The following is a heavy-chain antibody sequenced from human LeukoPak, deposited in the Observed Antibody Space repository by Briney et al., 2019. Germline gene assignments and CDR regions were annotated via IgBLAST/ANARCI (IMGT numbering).Heavy chain of an antibody. V-gene: IGHV4-59*01. CDR1: GGSISSYY. D-gene: IGHD6-6*01. CDR2: IYYSGST. J-gene: IGHJ5*02. CDR3: ARAPARPGWFDP. Sequence: PSETLSLTCTVSGGSISSYYWSWIRQPPGKGLEWIGYIYYSGSTNYNPSLKSRVTISVDTSKSQFSLKLSSVTAADTAVYYCARAPARPGWFDPWGQGTLVTVSS.